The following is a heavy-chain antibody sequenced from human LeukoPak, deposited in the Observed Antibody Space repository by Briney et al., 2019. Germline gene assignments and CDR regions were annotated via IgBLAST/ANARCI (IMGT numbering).Heavy chain of an antibody. CDR1: GGSFSGYY. J-gene: IGHJ4*02. Sequence: SETLSLTCAVYGGSFSGYYWSRIRQPPGKGLEWIGEINHSGSTNYNPSLKSRVTISVDTSKNQFSLKLSSVTAADTAVYYCARGVFCSSTSCSFYFDYWGQGTLVTVSS. CDR3: ARGVFCSSTSCSFYFDY. D-gene: IGHD2-2*01. CDR2: INHSGST. V-gene: IGHV4-34*01.